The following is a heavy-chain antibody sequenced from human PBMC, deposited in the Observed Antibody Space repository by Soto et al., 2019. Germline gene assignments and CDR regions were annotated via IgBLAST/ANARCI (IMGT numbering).Heavy chain of an antibody. CDR3: AHRRRHYYYYYYMDV. J-gene: IGHJ6*03. CDR2: IYWDDDR. CDR1: GFSLSTSGVG. D-gene: IGHD6-6*01. Sequence: QITLKESGPTLVKPTQTLTLTCTFSGFSLSTSGVGVGWIRQPPGNALEWLALIYWDDDRRYSPSLESRLTITKDTSKNQVVLTMTNMDPVDTATYYCAHRRRHYYYYYYMDVWGKGTSVTVSS. V-gene: IGHV2-5*02.